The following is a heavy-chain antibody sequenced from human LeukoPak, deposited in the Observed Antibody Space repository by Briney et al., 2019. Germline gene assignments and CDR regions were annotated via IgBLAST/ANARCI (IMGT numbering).Heavy chain of an antibody. CDR3: ARDKWRDGYPVLPDY. CDR1: GYTFTSYD. Sequence: ASVKVSCKASGYTFTSYDINWLRQATGQGPEWMGWMNPNSGATGYAQKFQGRVTMTRDTSTSTVYMELSSLRSEDTAVYYCARDKWRDGYPVLPDYWGQGTLVTVSS. J-gene: IGHJ4*02. V-gene: IGHV1-8*01. D-gene: IGHD5-24*01. CDR2: MNPNSGAT.